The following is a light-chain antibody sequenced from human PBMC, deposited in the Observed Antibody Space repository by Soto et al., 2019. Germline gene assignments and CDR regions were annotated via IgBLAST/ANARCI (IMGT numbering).Light chain of an antibody. Sequence: EIVLTQSPGTLSLSPGERATLSCRSSQSVSSSYLAWYQQKPGQAPRLLIYGASSRATGIPDRFSGSGSGTGFTLTISRLEPDDFPVYYCQHYGSSPGTFGQGTKVDSK. J-gene: IGKJ1*01. V-gene: IGKV3-20*01. CDR3: QHYGSSPGT. CDR1: QSVSSSY. CDR2: GAS.